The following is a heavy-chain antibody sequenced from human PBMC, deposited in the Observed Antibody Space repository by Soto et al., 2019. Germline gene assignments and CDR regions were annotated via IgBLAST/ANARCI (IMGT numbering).Heavy chain of an antibody. Sequence: QVQLVDSGGGVVQPGRSLRLSCAASGFTFNSHGMHWVRQAPGKGPEWVATISYDGSNKYYADSVKGRVTISRDNSKNTLYLQMNSMRPEDTAVYYCAKGMYSSSWYYDYWGQGTLVTVSS. D-gene: IGHD6-13*01. J-gene: IGHJ4*02. CDR1: GFTFNSHG. CDR2: ISYDGSNK. CDR3: AKGMYSSSWYYDY. V-gene: IGHV3-30*18.